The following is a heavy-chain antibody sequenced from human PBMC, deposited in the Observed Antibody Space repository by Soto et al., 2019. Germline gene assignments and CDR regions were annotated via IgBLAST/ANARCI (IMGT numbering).Heavy chain of an antibody. CDR2: YVPDQGKL. D-gene: IGHD1-26*01. CDR1: GYTLADLN. V-gene: IGHV1-24*01. CDR3: TSHVVMGALLY. J-gene: IGHJ4*02. Sequence: GASVKVSCKVSGYTLADLNIHWVRQAPGKGLEWMGGYVPDQGKLVYAENFQGRVTMTEDTSTDTAYMELSSLRFEDTAVYFCTSHVVMGALLYWDQGTLVTVSS.